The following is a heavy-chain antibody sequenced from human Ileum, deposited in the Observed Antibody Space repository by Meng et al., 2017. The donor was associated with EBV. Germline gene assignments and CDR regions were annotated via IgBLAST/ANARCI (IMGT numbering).Heavy chain of an antibody. CDR1: EFTFSNCW. V-gene: IGHV3-7*01. Sequence: HAVASGGGLAAPVASFRLPWEASEFTFSNCWMVWGRQAPGKGLEWVASINPDGSVEHYVDSARGRFTISRDSARNSLYLQMTSLRVDDTAVYYCARGDWGTSGGAYWGQGTLVTVSS. J-gene: IGHJ4*02. CDR2: INPDGSVE. D-gene: IGHD2-2*01. CDR3: ARGDWGTSGGAY.